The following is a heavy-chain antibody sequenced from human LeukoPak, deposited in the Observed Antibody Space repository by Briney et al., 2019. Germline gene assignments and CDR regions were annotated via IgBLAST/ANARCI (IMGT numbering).Heavy chain of an antibody. CDR3: ARKQDSSSFGFDP. CDR1: GFTFSSYS. D-gene: IGHD6-13*01. J-gene: IGHJ5*02. V-gene: IGHV3-21*01. CDR2: ISSSSSYI. Sequence: GGSLRLSCAASGFTFSSYSMNWVRQAPGKGLEWVSSISSSSSYIYYADSVKGRFTISRDNAKNSLYLQMNSLRAEDTAVYYCARKQDSSSFGFDPWGQGTLVTVSS.